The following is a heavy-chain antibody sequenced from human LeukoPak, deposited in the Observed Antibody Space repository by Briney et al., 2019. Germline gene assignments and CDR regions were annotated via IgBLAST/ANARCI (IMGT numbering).Heavy chain of an antibody. V-gene: IGHV4-59*01. CDR2: IYYSGST. D-gene: IGHD3-3*01. J-gene: IGHJ6*03. CDR3: ASTAYDFWSGYYYYYMDV. Sequence: SETLSLTCTVSGGSISSYYWSWIRQPPGKGLEWIGYIYYSGSTNYNPSLKSRVTISVDTSKNQFSLKLSSVTAADTAVYHCASTAYDFWSGYYYYYMDVWGKGTTVTVSS. CDR1: GGSISSYY.